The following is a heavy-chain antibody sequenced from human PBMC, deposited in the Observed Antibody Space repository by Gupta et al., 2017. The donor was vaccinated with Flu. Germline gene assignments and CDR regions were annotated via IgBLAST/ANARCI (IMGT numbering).Heavy chain of an antibody. D-gene: IGHD3-3*01. J-gene: IGHJ6*03. CDR3: ARVASRGCGFWSGNKAYYYYMDV. CDR2: IIPIFCTA. V-gene: IGHV1-69*06. Sequence: MGGIIPIFCTANYAQKFQGRVTITADKSTSTAYMELSSLRSEDTAVYYCARVASRGCGFWSGNKAYYYYMDVWGKGTTVTVSS.